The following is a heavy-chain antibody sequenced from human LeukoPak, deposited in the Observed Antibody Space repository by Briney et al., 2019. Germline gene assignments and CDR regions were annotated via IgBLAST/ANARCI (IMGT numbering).Heavy chain of an antibody. J-gene: IGHJ4*02. Sequence: GGSLRLSCAASGFSFSSYWMHWVRQAPGKGLVWVSRISSDGSIINYADSVKGRFTISRDNAKNTLYLQMNSLRVEDTAVYYCAKSMSGLDDSWGQGTLVTVSS. V-gene: IGHV3-74*01. CDR2: ISSDGSII. CDR3: AKSMSGLDDS. D-gene: IGHD3-3*01. CDR1: GFSFSSYW.